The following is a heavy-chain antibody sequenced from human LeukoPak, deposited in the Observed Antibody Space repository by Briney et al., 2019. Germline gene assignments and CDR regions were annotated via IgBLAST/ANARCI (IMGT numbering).Heavy chain of an antibody. D-gene: IGHD3-10*01. CDR2: ISYDGSNK. CDR3: ARDLHGSGSYYRNYYYYGMDV. CDR1: GFSFRDYG. J-gene: IGHJ6*02. Sequence: GGSLRLSCAASGFSFRDYGMHWVRQAPGKGLEWVAVISYDGSNKYYADSVKGRFTISRDNSKNTLYLQMNSLRAEDTAVYYCARDLHGSGSYYRNYYYYGMDVWGQGTTVTVSS. V-gene: IGHV3-30*19.